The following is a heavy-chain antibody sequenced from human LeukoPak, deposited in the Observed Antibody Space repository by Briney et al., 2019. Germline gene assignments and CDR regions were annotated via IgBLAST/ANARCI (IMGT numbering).Heavy chain of an antibody. Sequence: SVKVSCKASGYTFTSYDINWVRQAPGQGLEWMGGIIPIFGTANYAQKFQGRVTITADESTSTAYMELSSLRSEDTAVYYCARGSSGYYDYYFDYWGQGTLVTVSS. CDR3: ARGSSGYYDYYFDY. CDR2: IIPIFGTA. V-gene: IGHV1-69*13. D-gene: IGHD3-22*01. CDR1: GYTFTSYD. J-gene: IGHJ4*02.